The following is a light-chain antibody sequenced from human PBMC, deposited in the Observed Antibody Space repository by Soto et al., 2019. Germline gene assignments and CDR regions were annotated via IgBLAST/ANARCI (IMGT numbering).Light chain of an antibody. V-gene: IGKV1-39*01. CDR1: QRIGTY. CDR3: QQGYSRPWT. Sequence: DIRLSQSQASLSVSSGERVTXTCRASQRIGTYLQWYQQKSGKATKLLIYAASNLKSGVPSRSSRSGSGTDYTLTTTSLQPEDFATYYCQQGYSRPWTFGQGTKVDIK. CDR2: AAS. J-gene: IGKJ1*01.